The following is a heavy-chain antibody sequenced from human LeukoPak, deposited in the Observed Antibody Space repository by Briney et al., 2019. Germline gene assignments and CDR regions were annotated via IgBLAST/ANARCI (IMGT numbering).Heavy chain of an antibody. CDR1: GYTFTGYY. CDR3: ARDRFRVVPAAIPDY. Sequence: ASVKCSCTASGYTFTGYYMHWVRQAPGQGLDWIGWINPNSGGTNYAQKFQCRVTMTRDTSISTAYMELSRLRSDDTAVYYCARDRFRVVPAAIPDYWGQGTLVTVSS. J-gene: IGHJ4*02. D-gene: IGHD2-2*02. CDR2: INPNSGGT. V-gene: IGHV1-2*02.